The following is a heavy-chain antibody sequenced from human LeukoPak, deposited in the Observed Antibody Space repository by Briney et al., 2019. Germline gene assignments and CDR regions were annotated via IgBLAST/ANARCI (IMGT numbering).Heavy chain of an antibody. CDR1: GLTFSSYG. CDR2: ISYDGSNK. J-gene: IGHJ4*02. V-gene: IGHV3-30*18. CDR3: AKDLGSNSRFMDY. D-gene: IGHD2/OR15-2a*01. Sequence: PGGSLRLSCAASGLTFSSYGMHWVRQAPGKGLEWVAVISYDGSNKYYADSVKGRFTIPRDNSKNTLYLQMNSLRAEDTAVYSCAKDLGSNSRFMDYWGQGTLVTVSS.